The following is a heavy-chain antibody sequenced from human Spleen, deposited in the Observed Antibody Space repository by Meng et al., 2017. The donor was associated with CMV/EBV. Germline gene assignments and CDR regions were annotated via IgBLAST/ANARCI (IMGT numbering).Heavy chain of an antibody. CDR2: INHSGST. V-gene: IGHV4-34*01. CDR1: GGSFSGYY. D-gene: IGHD3-10*01. J-gene: IGHJ4*02. CDR3: ARGSLYYYGSGRGGFDY. Sequence: QGQLQQWGAGLLKPSETLSLTCAVYGGSFSGYYWSWIRQPPGKGLEWIGEINHSGSTNYNPSLKSRVTISVDTSKNQFSLKLSSVTAADTAVYYCARGSLYYYGSGRGGFDYWGQGTLVTVSS.